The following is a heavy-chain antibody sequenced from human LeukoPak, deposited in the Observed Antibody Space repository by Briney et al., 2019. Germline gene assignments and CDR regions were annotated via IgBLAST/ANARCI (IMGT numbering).Heavy chain of an antibody. J-gene: IGHJ4*02. V-gene: IGHV3-23*01. Sequence: PGGSLRLSCGASGFTFSSYAMSWVRQAPGKGLEWVSGISGSGGRIYYADSVKGRFTISRDNAKNSLYLQMNSLRAEDTAVYYCARERTGDPEFDYWGPGTLVTVSS. CDR2: ISGSGGRI. CDR1: GFTFSSYA. D-gene: IGHD7-27*01. CDR3: ARERTGDPEFDY.